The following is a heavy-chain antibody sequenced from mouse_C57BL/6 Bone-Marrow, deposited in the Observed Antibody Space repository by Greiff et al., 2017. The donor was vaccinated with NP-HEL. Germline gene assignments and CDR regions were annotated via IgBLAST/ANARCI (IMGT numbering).Heavy chain of an antibody. D-gene: IGHD4-1*01. J-gene: IGHJ4*01. CDR2: IDPETGGT. Sequence: VQVVESGAELVRPGASVTLSCKASGYTFTDYEMHWVKQTPVHGLEWIGAIDPETGGTAYNQKFKGKAILTADKSSSTAYMELRSLTSEDSAVYYCTRNPLGKGAMDYWGQGTSVTVSS. CDR1: GYTFTDYE. V-gene: IGHV1-15*01. CDR3: TRNPLGKGAMDY.